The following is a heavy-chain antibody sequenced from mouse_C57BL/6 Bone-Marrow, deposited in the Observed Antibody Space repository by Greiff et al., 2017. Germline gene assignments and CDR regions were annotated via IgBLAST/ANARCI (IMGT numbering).Heavy chain of an antibody. CDR3: ARSHYYYGSSYRY. Sequence: EVQRVESGPVLVKPGASVKMSCKASGYTFTDYYMNWVKQSHGKSLEWIGVINPYNGGTSYNQKFKGKATLTVDKSSSTAYMELNSLTSEDSAVYYCARSHYYYGSSYRYWGQGTTLTVSS. CDR2: INPYNGGT. V-gene: IGHV1-19*01. CDR1: GYTFTDYY. D-gene: IGHD1-1*01. J-gene: IGHJ2*01.